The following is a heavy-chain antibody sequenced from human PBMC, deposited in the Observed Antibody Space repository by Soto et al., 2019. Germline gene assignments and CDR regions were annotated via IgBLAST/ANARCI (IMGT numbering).Heavy chain of an antibody. CDR2: IIPILGIA. V-gene: IGHV1-69*02. D-gene: IGHD4-17*01. Sequence: QVQLVQSGAEVKKPGSSVKVSCKASGGTFSSYTISWVRQAPGQGLEWMGRIIPILGIANYAQKFQGRVTITADKSTSTAYMELSSLRSEDTGVYYCGAYYGDYAPFDYWGQGTLVTVSS. CDR1: GGTFSSYT. J-gene: IGHJ4*02. CDR3: GAYYGDYAPFDY.